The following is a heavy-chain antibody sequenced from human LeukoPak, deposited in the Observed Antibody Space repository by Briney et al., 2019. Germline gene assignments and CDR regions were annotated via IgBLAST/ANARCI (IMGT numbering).Heavy chain of an antibody. J-gene: IGHJ6*02. CDR3: ARYFGDPQGMDV. Sequence: TGGSLRLSCAASGFTVSSNYMSWVRQAPGKGLEWVSQISGNSVTRYYADSVKGRFTISRDNVKNSLYLQMNSLRDEDTAVYYCARYFGDPQGMDVWGQGTTVTVSS. D-gene: IGHD3-10*01. CDR1: GFTVSSNY. V-gene: IGHV3-48*02. CDR2: ISGNSVTR.